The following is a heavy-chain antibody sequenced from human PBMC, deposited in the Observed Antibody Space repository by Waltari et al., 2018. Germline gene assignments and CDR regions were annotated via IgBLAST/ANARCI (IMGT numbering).Heavy chain of an antibody. D-gene: IGHD2-15*01. CDR1: GGSFSGYY. CDR3: ARASRQRIVVVVAAATRGGAFDI. V-gene: IGHV4-34*01. CDR2: INHSGST. J-gene: IGHJ3*02. Sequence: QVQLQQWGAGLLKPSETLSLTCAVYGGSFSGYYWSWIRQPPGKGLEWIGEINHSGSTNYNPSLNSRVTKSVDTSKNQFSLKLSSVTAADTAVYYCARASRQRIVVVVAAATRGGAFDIWGQGTMVTVSS.